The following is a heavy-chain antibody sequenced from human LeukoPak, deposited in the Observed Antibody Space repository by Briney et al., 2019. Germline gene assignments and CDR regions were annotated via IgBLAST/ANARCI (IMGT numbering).Heavy chain of an antibody. V-gene: IGHV3-49*04. CDR3: TRDTAMARFDL. CDR2: SRSKAYGGTT. Sequence: PGGSLRLSCTASGXTFGDYAMSWVRQAPGKGLEWVGFSRSKAYGGTTEYAASVKGRFTISRDDSKSIAYLQMNSLKTEDTAVYYCTRDTAMARFDLWGRGTLVTVSS. CDR1: GXTFGDYA. D-gene: IGHD5-18*01. J-gene: IGHJ2*01.